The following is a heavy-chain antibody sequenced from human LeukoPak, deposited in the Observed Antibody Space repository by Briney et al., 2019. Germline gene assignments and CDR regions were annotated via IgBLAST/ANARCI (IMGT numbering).Heavy chain of an antibody. D-gene: IGHD3-9*01. J-gene: IGHJ4*02. CDR3: ARQTIRPFDY. Sequence: GASVKVSCKTSGYTFTGYYIHWVRRAPGQGLEWMGWINPTNGGKNYAQNFQGRVTMTRDTSISTAYMELSGLRSDDTAIYYCARQTIRPFDYWGQGTLVTVSA. CDR2: INPTNGGK. CDR1: GYTFTGYY. V-gene: IGHV1-2*02.